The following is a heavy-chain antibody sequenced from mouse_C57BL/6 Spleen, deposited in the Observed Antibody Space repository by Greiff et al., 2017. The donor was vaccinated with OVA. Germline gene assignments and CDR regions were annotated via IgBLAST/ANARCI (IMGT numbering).Heavy chain of an antibody. V-gene: IGHV5-4*01. J-gene: IGHJ3*01. CDR2: ISDGGSYT. Sequence: DVQLVESGGGLVKPGGSLKLSCAASGFTFSSYAMSWVRQTPEKRLEWVATISDGGSYTYYPDNVKGRFTVSRDNAKNNLYLQMSHLKSEDTAMYYCARSGGKLSPFGYWGQGTLVTVSA. D-gene: IGHD1-3*01. CDR3: ARSGGKLSPFGY. CDR1: GFTFSSYA.